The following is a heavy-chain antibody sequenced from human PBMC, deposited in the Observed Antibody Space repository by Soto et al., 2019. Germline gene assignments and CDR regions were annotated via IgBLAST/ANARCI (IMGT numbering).Heavy chain of an antibody. Sequence: GGSLRLSCAASGFTFSSYSMNWVRQAPGKGLEWVSYISSSSSTIYYADSVKGRFTISRDNAKNSLYLQMNSLRAEDTAVYYCARDPRNFYDSSGYHNDYWGQGTLVTGSS. CDR3: ARDPRNFYDSSGYHNDY. D-gene: IGHD3-22*01. J-gene: IGHJ4*02. CDR1: GFTFSSYS. CDR2: ISSSSSTI. V-gene: IGHV3-48*01.